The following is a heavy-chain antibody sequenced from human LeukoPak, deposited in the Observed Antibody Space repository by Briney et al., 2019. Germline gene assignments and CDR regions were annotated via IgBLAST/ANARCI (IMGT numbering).Heavy chain of an antibody. J-gene: IGHJ6*02. CDR2: IKSKTDGGTT. D-gene: IGHD1-26*01. Sequence: GGSLRLSCAASGFTFSNVWMNWVRQAPGKGLEWVGRIKSKTDGGTTDYAAPVKGRFTISRDDSKNTLYLQMNSLKTEDTAVYYCTTSSGGAPHYYGMDVWGQGTTVTVSS. CDR1: GFTFSNVW. V-gene: IGHV3-15*07. CDR3: TTSSGGAPHYYGMDV.